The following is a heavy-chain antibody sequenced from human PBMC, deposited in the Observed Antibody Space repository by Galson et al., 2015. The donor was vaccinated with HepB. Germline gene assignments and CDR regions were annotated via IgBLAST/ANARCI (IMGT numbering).Heavy chain of an antibody. D-gene: IGHD3-10*01. CDR3: AHFYYGSGSLVFDY. V-gene: IGHV2-5*02. CDR1: GFSLSTSGLG. J-gene: IGHJ4*02. Sequence: PALVKPTQTLTLTCTFSGFSLSTSGLGVGWIRQPPGKALEWLALIYWDDDKRYSPSLKSRLTITKDTSKNQVVLTVTNMDPVDTATYYCAHFYYGSGSLVFDYWGQGTLVTVAS. CDR2: IYWDDDK.